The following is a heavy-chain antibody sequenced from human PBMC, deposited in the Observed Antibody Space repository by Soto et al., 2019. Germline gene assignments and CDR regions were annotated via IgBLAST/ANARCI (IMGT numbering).Heavy chain of an antibody. CDR3: AREALGSNGFDP. D-gene: IGHD2-8*01. V-gene: IGHV4-34*01. J-gene: IGHJ5*02. CDR1: GGSFSGYY. CDR2: INHSGST. Sequence: SETLSLTCAVYGGSFSGYYWSWIRQPPGKGLEWIGEINHSGSTNYNPSLKSRVTISVDTSKNQSSLKLSSVTAADTAVYYCAREALGSNGFDPWGQGTLVTVSS.